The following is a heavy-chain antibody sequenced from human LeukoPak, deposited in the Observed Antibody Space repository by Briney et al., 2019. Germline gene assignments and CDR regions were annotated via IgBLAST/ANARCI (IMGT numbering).Heavy chain of an antibody. CDR3: ARSPSYYYYYMDV. CDR2: IYSGGST. CDR1: GFTVSSKY. Sequence: GGSLRLSCAASGFTVSSKYMSWVRQAPGKGLEWVSVIYSGGSTYYAESVKGRFTISRDNAKNSLYLQMNSLRAEDTAVYYCARSPSYYYYYMDVWGKGTTVTVSS. J-gene: IGHJ6*03. V-gene: IGHV3-53*01.